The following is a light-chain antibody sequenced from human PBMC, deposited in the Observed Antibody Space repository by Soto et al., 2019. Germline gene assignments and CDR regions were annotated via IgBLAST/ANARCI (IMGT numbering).Light chain of an antibody. J-gene: IGKJ5*01. CDR3: QQHGSSPLT. V-gene: IGKV3-20*01. CDR2: DTS. CDR1: QSVSTSY. Sequence: EIVLTQSPGTLSLSPGETATLSCRASQSVSTSYLACYQQQPLQAPRLLIYDTSSRATDVPSRFRGSGAGSDFPLTISRLEPEDFAVYSCQQHGSSPLTFGQGTRLEI.